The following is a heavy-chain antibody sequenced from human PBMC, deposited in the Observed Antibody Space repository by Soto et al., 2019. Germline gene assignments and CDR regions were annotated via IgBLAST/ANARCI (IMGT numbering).Heavy chain of an antibody. CDR1: GGSFSGYY. J-gene: IGHJ4*02. D-gene: IGHD2-21*02. CDR2: INHSGST. V-gene: IGHV4-34*01. Sequence: QVQLQQWGAGLLKPSETLSLTCAVYGGSFSGYYWSWIRQPPGKGLEWIGEINHSGSTNYNPSLKIRVTISVDTSKNQFSLKLSSVTAADTAVYYCARSVGHRGNKGRLDYWGQGTLVTVSS. CDR3: ARSVGHRGNKGRLDY.